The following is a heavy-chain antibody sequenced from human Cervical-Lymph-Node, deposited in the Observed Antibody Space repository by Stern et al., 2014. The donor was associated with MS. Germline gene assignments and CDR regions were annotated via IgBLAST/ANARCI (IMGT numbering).Heavy chain of an antibody. D-gene: IGHD1-26*01. Sequence: QVPLVQSGAEVKKPGASVKVSCKASGYSFTAYFIHWVRQAPGQGLEWMGWISTDTGGANYAQRFQGRVTMTRDTSISTTYMELSRLRSDDTAVYYCARDRGSHSDYWGQGTLVTVSS. CDR1: GYSFTAYF. CDR3: ARDRGSHSDY. J-gene: IGHJ4*02. V-gene: IGHV1-2*02. CDR2: ISTDTGGA.